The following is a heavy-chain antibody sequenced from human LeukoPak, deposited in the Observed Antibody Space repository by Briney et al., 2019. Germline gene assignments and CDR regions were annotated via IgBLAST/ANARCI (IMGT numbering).Heavy chain of an antibody. Sequence: GGSLRLSCAASGFTFSSYWMTWVCQAPGKGLEWVANIKQDGSEKYYMASVKGRFTISRDNAKNSLYLQMNSLRAEDTAVYYCARNGAKYCSTTSCYMDVWGKGTTVTVSS. V-gene: IGHV3-7*01. D-gene: IGHD2-2*01. CDR2: IKQDGSEK. CDR3: ARNGAKYCSTTSCYMDV. J-gene: IGHJ6*04. CDR1: GFTFSSYW.